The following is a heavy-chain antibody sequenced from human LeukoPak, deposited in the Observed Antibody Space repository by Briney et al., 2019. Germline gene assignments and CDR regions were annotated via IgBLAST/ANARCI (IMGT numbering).Heavy chain of an antibody. D-gene: IGHD2-2*02. Sequence: ASVKVSCKASGYTFTGYYMRWVRQAPGQGLEWMGWINPNSGGTNYAQKFQGRVTMTRDTSISTAYMELSRLRSDDTAVYYCASGVIVVPAAILSDAFDIWGQGTMVTVSS. CDR3: ASGVIVVPAAILSDAFDI. J-gene: IGHJ3*02. V-gene: IGHV1-2*02. CDR1: GYTFTGYY. CDR2: INPNSGGT.